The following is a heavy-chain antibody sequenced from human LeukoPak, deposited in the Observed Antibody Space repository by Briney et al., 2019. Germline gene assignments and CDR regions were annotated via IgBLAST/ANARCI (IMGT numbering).Heavy chain of an antibody. Sequence: PGGSLRLSCAASGFTVSSNYMSWVRQAPGKGLEWVSVIYSGGSTYYADSVKGRFTISRDNSKNTLYLQMNSLRAEDTAVYYCAREYSSGWPYYYYYGMDVWGQGTTVTVSS. V-gene: IGHV3-66*01. CDR2: IYSGGST. CDR1: GFTVSSNY. CDR3: AREYSSGWPYYYYYGMDV. J-gene: IGHJ6*02. D-gene: IGHD6-19*01.